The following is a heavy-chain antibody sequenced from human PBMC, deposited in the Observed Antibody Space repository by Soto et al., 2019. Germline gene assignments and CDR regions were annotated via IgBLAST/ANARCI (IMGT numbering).Heavy chain of an antibody. V-gene: IGHV5-51*03. CDR1: VYSFTSSW. J-gene: IGHJ6*02. CDR3: ARPRGTTFDYYGMDV. Sequence: EVQLVQSGAEVKKPGESLKISCKGSVYSFTSSWIGWLRQMPGKGLELMGIIYPGDSDTRYSPSFQGQVTISADKSISTAYLQWSGLQSSDTAMYYCARPRGTTFDYYGMDVWGQGTTVTVSS. D-gene: IGHD1-1*01. CDR2: IYPGDSDT.